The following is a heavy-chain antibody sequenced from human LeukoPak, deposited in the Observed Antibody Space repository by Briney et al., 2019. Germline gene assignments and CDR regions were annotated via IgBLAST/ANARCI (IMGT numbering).Heavy chain of an antibody. CDR3: AREKYDRLLTIDY. V-gene: IGHV3-23*01. D-gene: IGHD2/OR15-2a*01. J-gene: IGHJ4*02. Sequence: GGSLRLSCAASGFTFSSYLMTWVRQAPGKGLEWVSAIIGSGGTTYYADSVKGRFTISRDNAKNSLYLQMNSLRAEDTAVYYCAREKYDRLLTIDYWGQGTLVTVS. CDR2: IIGSGGTT. CDR1: GFTFSSYL.